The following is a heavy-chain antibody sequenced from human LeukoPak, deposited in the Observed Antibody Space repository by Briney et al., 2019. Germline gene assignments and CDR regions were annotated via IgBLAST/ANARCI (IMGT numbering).Heavy chain of an antibody. J-gene: IGHJ4*02. CDR1: GYSISSGYY. Sequence: SETLSLTCTVSGYSISSGYYWGWIRQPPGKGLEWIGSIYHSGSTYYNPSLKSRVTMSVDTSKSQFSLNLSSVTAADTAVYYCARGFSANYFDNWGQGTLVTVSS. D-gene: IGHD1-26*01. CDR3: ARGFSANYFDN. V-gene: IGHV4-38-2*02. CDR2: IYHSGST.